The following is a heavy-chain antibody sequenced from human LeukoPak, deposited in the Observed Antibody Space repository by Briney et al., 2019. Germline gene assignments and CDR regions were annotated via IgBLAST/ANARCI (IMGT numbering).Heavy chain of an antibody. CDR1: TNNFFSYY. Sequence: PSETLSLTCTVSTNNFFSYYWIWIRQPAGKGLEWIGRVYTSVRSRYNPTTNYNPSLQSRVTMSVDSSSNQISLDLSSVTAADTAVYFCASATGLSRHYLEHWGQGILVTVSS. J-gene: IGHJ1*01. D-gene: IGHD1-1*01. CDR3: ASATGLSRHYLEH. V-gene: IGHV4-4*07. CDR2: VYTSVRSRYNPTT.